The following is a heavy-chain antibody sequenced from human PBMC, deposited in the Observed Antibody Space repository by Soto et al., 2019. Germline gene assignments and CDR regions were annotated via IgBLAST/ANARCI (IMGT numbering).Heavy chain of an antibody. Sequence: ASVKVSCKASGYTFTSYGISWVRQAPGQGLEWMGWISAYNGNTNYAQKLQGRVTMTTDTSTSTAYMELRSLRSDDTAVYYCARTMLRITMIVVVIDAFDTWGQGTMVTVSS. CDR3: ARTMLRITMIVVVIDAFDT. J-gene: IGHJ3*02. D-gene: IGHD3-22*01. V-gene: IGHV1-18*01. CDR1: GYTFTSYG. CDR2: ISAYNGNT.